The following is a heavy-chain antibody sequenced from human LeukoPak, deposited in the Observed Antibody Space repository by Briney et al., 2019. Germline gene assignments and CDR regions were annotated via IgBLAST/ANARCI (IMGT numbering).Heavy chain of an antibody. V-gene: IGHV4-38-2*02. CDR3: ARDHGYYDSSGYFDY. CDR2: IYHSGST. Sequence: SETLSLTCAVSGYSISSGYHWGCIRQPPGKGLEWIGSIYHSGSTYYNPSLKSRVTISVDTSKNQFSLKMSSVTAADTAVYYCARDHGYYDSSGYFDYWGQGTLVTVSS. D-gene: IGHD3-22*01. J-gene: IGHJ4*02. CDR1: GYSISSGYH.